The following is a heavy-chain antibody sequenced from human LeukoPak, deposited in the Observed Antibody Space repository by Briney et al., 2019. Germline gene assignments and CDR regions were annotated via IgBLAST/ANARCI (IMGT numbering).Heavy chain of an antibody. Sequence: PSETLSLTCTVSRGSISNFYWSWIRQPAGKGLEWIGHIYTRGTTNYNPSLKSRVTTSVDTSKNQFSLRLSSVTAADTAVYYCARGRLPADGKYYFDYWGQGTLVTVSS. CDR2: IYTRGTT. V-gene: IGHV4-4*07. J-gene: IGHJ4*02. CDR3: ARGRLPADGKYYFDY. D-gene: IGHD6-13*01. CDR1: RGSISNFY.